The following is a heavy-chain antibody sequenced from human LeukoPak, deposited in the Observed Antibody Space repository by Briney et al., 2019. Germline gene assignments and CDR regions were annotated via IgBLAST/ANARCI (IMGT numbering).Heavy chain of an antibody. J-gene: IGHJ4*02. CDR1: EFSVSSNY. CDR3: ARGRFSGPDDY. Sequence: GGSLRLPCAVSEFSVSSNYMNCVRQAPGKGLEWVSVIYSGGATYYADSVRGRFTISRDNSKNMVSLQMTSLGAEDTAVYYCARGRFSGPDDYWGEGTLVTVSS. V-gene: IGHV3-53*01. CDR2: IYSGGAT. D-gene: IGHD6-19*01.